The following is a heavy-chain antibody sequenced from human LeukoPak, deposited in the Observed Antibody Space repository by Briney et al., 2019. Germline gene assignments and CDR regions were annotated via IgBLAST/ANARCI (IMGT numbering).Heavy chain of an antibody. CDR3: ARPHNNWRWYFDL. CDR1: GFTFSSSW. CDR2: IKEDGTEK. Sequence: GGSLRLSCAASGFTFSSSWMNWVRQSPGKGLEWVANIKEDGTEKYYVDSVKGRFTIFRDNAKHSLYLQMNSLRAEDTAVYYCARPHNNWRWYFDLWGRGALVTVSS. D-gene: IGHD3-3*01. J-gene: IGHJ2*01. V-gene: IGHV3-7*03.